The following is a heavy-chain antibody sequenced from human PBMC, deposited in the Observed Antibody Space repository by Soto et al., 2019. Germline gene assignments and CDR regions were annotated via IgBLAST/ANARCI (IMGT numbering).Heavy chain of an antibody. CDR3: AREAHSSSWYYFDY. CDR2: ILYDGGNK. Sequence: QVQLVESGGGVVQPGRSLRLSCAASGFTFTTYTMHWVRQAPGKGLEWVADILYDGGNKYYADPVKGRFIISRDSSQNTLFLQMNSLRAEDTAVYYCAREAHSSSWYYFDYWGQGTLVTVSS. V-gene: IGHV3-30-3*01. CDR1: GFTFTTYT. D-gene: IGHD6-13*01. J-gene: IGHJ4*02.